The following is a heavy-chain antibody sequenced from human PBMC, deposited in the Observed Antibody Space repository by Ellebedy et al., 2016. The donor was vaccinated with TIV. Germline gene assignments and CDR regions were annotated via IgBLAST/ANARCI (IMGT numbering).Heavy chain of an antibody. Sequence: GESPKISCEASGFTFSSYAMSWVRQAPGKGLEWVSAISGSGGSTYYADSVKGRFTISRDNSKNTLYLQMNSLRAEDTAVYYCAKNYDSSVSYYFDYWGQGTLVTVSS. J-gene: IGHJ4*02. V-gene: IGHV3-23*01. CDR3: AKNYDSSVSYYFDY. CDR1: GFTFSSYA. D-gene: IGHD3-22*01. CDR2: ISGSGGST.